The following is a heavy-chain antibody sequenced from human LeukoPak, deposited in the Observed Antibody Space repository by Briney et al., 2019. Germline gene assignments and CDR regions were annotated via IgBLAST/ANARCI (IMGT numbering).Heavy chain of an antibody. CDR2: INHSGST. D-gene: IGHD6-19*01. V-gene: IGHV4-34*01. CDR1: GGSFSGYY. J-gene: IGHJ2*01. CDR3: ARQDLLEQWLVLSPCYFHL. Sequence: KPSETLSLTCAVYGGSFSGYYWSWIRQPPGKGREWIGEINHSGSTNYNTSLKSRVTISVDTYKNQFSLKLSSVAAADTAVYYCARQDLLEQWLVLSPCYFHLWGRGTLVTVSS.